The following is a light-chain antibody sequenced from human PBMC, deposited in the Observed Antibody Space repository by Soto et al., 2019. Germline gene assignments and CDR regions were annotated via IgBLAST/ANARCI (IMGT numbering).Light chain of an antibody. J-gene: IGLJ2*01. Sequence: QSVLTQPPSASGTPGQTVTISCSGSSYNIGSNTVTWYQHLPGTAHKLLIYRNDQRPSGVPDRFSGSKSGTSASLAISGLQSEDEADYYCGTWDDSLNGPLFGGGTKVTVL. V-gene: IGLV1-44*01. CDR1: SYNIGSNT. CDR2: RND. CDR3: GTWDDSLNGPL.